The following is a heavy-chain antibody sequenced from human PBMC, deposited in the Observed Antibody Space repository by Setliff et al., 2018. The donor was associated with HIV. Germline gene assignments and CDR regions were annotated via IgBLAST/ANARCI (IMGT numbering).Heavy chain of an antibody. CDR3: ARGSSPNIVVAASLDI. J-gene: IGHJ4*01. CDR2: ISTYSGKT. V-gene: IGHV1-18*01. Sequence: ASVKVSCKASGYNFINFGINRVRQAPGQGLEWMGRISTYSGKTDYAEKFQGRLTMTMDTSTRTVFMELRSLTLDEPTVYYCARGSSPNIVVAASLDIWGQGTLVTVSS. D-gene: IGHD6-19*01. CDR1: GYNFINFG.